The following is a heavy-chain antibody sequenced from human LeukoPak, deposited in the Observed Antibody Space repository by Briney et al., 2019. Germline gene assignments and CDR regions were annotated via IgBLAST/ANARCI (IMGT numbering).Heavy chain of an antibody. J-gene: IGHJ4*02. CDR2: INPSRGST. CDR1: GGTFSSYA. V-gene: IGHV1-46*01. CDR3: ATEVTD. D-gene: IGHD5-18*01. Sequence: ASVKVSCKASGGTFSSYAISWVRQAPGQGLEWMGMINPSRGSTSYAQKFQGGLTMTRDTSISTAYMELSRLRSDDTAVYYCATEVTDWGQGTLVTVSS.